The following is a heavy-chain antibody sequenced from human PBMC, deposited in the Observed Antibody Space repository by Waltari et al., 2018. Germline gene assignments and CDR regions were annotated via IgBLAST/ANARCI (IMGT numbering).Heavy chain of an antibody. CDR2: IHTNTGKP. V-gene: IGHV7-4-1*02. CDR3: ARSHYYDTLGYYDY. D-gene: IGHD3-22*01. CDR1: GYTFVTYA. J-gene: IGHJ4*02. Sequence: QVQLVQSGSELKRPGASVKVSCKASGYTFVTYALHWVRRAPGQGLEWMGWIHTNTGKPTYAQGFTGRFVFSMDTSVSTAYLQINSLDAEDTAVYYCARSHYYDTLGYYDYWGQGTLVTVSS.